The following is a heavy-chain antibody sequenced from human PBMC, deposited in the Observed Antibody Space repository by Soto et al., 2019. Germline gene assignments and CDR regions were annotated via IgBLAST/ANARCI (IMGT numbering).Heavy chain of an antibody. V-gene: IGHV1-18*01. J-gene: IGHJ4*02. Sequence: QVQLVQAGAEVKRPGDSVKVSCQASGYTFGHFYITWVRQAPGQGLEWMGAISPHNRNTNYAEKFRGRVTMTTDTATTTAYMELRSLRSDDTAVYYCARDEGGYDILTGYYKAHHFDQWGQGAMVTVSS. CDR2: ISPHNRNT. CDR1: GYTFGHFY. CDR3: ARDEGGYDILTGYYKAHHFDQ. D-gene: IGHD3-9*01.